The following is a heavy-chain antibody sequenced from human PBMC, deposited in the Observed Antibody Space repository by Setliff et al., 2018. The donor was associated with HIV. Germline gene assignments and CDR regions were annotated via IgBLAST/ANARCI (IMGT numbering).Heavy chain of an antibody. CDR2: IYSTGST. V-gene: IGHV4-4*09. CDR3: ARGFGSLDP. D-gene: IGHD1-26*01. CDR1: GGSISNFY. J-gene: IGHJ5*02. Sequence: SETLSLTCSVSGGSISNFYWSWIRQPPGKGLEWVGHIYSTGSTNYNPSLKSRVTISLDTSKNRFSLNLRSVTAADMAVYYCARGFGSLDPWGKGTLVTVSS.